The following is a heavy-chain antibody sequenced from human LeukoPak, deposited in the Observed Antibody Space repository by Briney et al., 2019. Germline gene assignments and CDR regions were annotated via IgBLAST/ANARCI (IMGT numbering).Heavy chain of an antibody. CDR2: INHSGST. D-gene: IGHD5-12*01. CDR1: GGSFSGYY. Sequence: SETLSLTCAVYGGSFSGYYWSWIRQPPGKGLEWIGEINHSGSTNYNPSLKSRVTISVDTSKNQFSLKLSSVTAADTAVYYCARGVQRVAPIPNSAYYFDYWGQGTLVTVSS. CDR3: ARGVQRVAPIPNSAYYFDY. V-gene: IGHV4-34*01. J-gene: IGHJ4*02.